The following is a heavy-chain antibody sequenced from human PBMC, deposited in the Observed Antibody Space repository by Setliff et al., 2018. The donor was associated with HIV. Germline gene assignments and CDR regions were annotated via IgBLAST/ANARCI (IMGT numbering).Heavy chain of an antibody. Sequence: ASVKVSCKASGYTFTSYAMNWVRQAPGQGLEWMGRISTNTGNPTYVKGLTGRFVFSLDTSVNTAYLQISSLKTEDTAVYYCARQNGDYHGVDKWGQGTLVTVSS. CDR3: ARQNGDYHGVDK. CDR1: GYTFTSYA. J-gene: IGHJ4*02. CDR2: ISTNTGNP. V-gene: IGHV7-4-1*02. D-gene: IGHD4-17*01.